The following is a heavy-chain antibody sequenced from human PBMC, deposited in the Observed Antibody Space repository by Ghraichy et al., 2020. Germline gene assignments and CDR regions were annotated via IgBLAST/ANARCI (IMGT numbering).Heavy chain of an antibody. CDR3: AKVGYDSSGYIDY. J-gene: IGHJ4*02. Sequence: GGSLRLSCAASGLTFISHGMSWVRHAPGKGLEWVSAISGGGGSTYYADSVKGRFSISRDNSKNTLYLQMNSLRAEDTAVYYYAKVGYDSSGYIDYWGQGTLVTVSS. D-gene: IGHD3-22*01. CDR2: ISGGGGST. V-gene: IGHV3-23*01. CDR1: GLTFISHG.